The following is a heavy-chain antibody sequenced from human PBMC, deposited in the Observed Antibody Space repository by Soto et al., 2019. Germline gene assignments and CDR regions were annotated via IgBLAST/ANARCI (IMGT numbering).Heavy chain of an antibody. J-gene: IGHJ3*02. CDR2: IYWDDDK. D-gene: IGHD3-22*01. Sequence: SGPTLGEPTQTLTLTCTISGFSLVTSGVGVGWIRQPPGKALEWLALIYWDDDKRYSPSLKSRLTITKDTSKNQVVLTMTNMDPVDTATYYCARIPSHYDSSTPTSRGGPFDIWGKGTMVTVSS. CDR1: GFSLVTSGVG. V-gene: IGHV2-5*02. CDR3: ARIPSHYDSSTPTSRGGPFDI.